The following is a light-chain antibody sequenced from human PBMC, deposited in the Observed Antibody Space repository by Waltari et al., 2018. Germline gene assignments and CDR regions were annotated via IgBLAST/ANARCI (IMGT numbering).Light chain of an antibody. CDR3: YSAADNAVGV. Sequence: SYDLTQPSSVSVSPGQTARITCSGDILAKKYGRWSQQKPGQAPLQVIYKDNERPPGIPERFSGSSSGTTVTLTISGAHVDDEADYYCYSAADNAVGVFGGGTKLTV. CDR2: KDN. V-gene: IGLV3-27*01. CDR1: ILAKKY. J-gene: IGLJ3*02.